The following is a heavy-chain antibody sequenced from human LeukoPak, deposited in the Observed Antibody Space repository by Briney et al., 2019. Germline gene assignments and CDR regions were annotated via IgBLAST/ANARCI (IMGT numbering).Heavy chain of an antibody. CDR1: GGSISSGSYY. CDR2: IYTSGST. D-gene: IGHD1-7*01. CDR3: ARARGLELRYYYYYMDV. J-gene: IGHJ6*03. V-gene: IGHV4-61*02. Sequence: PSETLSLTCTVSGGSISSGSYYWSWIQQPAGKGLEWIGRIYTSGSTNYNPSLKSRVTISVDTSKNQFSLKLSSVTAADTAVYYCARARGLELRYYYYYMDVWGKGTTVTVSS.